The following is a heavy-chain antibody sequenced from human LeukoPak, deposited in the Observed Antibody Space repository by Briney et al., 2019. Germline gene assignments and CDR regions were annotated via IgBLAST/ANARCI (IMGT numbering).Heavy chain of an antibody. J-gene: IGHJ4*02. D-gene: IGHD4-17*01. CDR2: ISPSGGST. Sequence: ASVKVSCKAFGYTFTSNYMHWVRQAPGQGPEWMGVISPSGGSTTYAQKFQGRVTLTRDMSTSTDYLELSSLRSEDTAVYYCARGDYGDFRVFYTLFDYWGQGTLVTVSS. CDR1: GYTFTSNY. CDR3: ARGDYGDFRVFYTLFDY. V-gene: IGHV1-46*01.